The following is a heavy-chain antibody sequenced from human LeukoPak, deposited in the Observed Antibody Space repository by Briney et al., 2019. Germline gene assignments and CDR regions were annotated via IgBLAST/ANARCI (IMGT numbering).Heavy chain of an antibody. Sequence: GGSLRLSCAASGFTFSSYGMHWVRQAPGKGLEWVSAISGSGGSTYYADSVKGRFTISRDNSKNTLYLQMNSLRAEDTAVYYCAKNDGYAILGVSDYWGQGTLVTVSS. J-gene: IGHJ4*02. V-gene: IGHV3-23*01. D-gene: IGHD3-3*01. CDR2: ISGSGGST. CDR1: GFTFSSYG. CDR3: AKNDGYAILGVSDY.